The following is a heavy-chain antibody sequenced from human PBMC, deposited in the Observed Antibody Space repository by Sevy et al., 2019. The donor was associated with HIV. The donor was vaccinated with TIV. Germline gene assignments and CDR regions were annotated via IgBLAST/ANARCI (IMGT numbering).Heavy chain of an antibody. J-gene: IGHJ6*02. CDR1: GFTFSSYA. CDR2: ISYAGSNK. CDR3: ARNSFPPAIVVPAAAYYYYYGVDV. Sequence: GGSLRLSCAASGFTFSSYAMHWVRQAPGKGLEWVAVISYAGSNKSYADSVKGRFTISRDNSKNTLYLQMNSLRAEDTAVYYCARNSFPPAIVVPAAAYYYYYGVDVWGQGTTVTVSS. V-gene: IGHV3-30*04. D-gene: IGHD2-2*01.